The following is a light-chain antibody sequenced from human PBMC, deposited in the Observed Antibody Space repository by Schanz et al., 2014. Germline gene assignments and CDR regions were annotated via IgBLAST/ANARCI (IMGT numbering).Light chain of an antibody. CDR2: GNS. CDR3: QSYDSSLSGWV. CDR1: NSNIGAGYD. J-gene: IGLJ3*02. V-gene: IGLV1-40*01. Sequence: QSALTQPASVSGSPGQSITISCTGNNSNIGAGYDVHWYQQLPGTAPKLLIYGNSNRPSGVPDRFSGSKSGTSASLAITGLQAEDEADYYCQSYDSSLSGWVFGGGTKLTVL.